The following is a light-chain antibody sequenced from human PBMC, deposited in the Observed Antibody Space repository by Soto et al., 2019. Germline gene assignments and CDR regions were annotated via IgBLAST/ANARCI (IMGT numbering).Light chain of an antibody. CDR1: SGDVGAYNY. J-gene: IGLJ3*02. V-gene: IGLV2-8*01. CDR2: EVN. Sequence: QSVLTQPPSASGSPGQPVAISCSGTSGDVGAYNYVSWYQQHPGKAPKLIIYEVNKRPSGVPDRFSGSKSGNTASLTVSGLQAEDEADYYCSSHAAGGVFGGGTQLTVL. CDR3: SSHAAGGV.